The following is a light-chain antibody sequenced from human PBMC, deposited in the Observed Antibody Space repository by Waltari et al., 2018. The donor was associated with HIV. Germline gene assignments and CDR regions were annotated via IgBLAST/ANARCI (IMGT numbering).Light chain of an antibody. CDR1: NIGGEF. CDR2: RGN. Sequence: SFELTQPLSVSVALGQTARITCGGSNIGGEFVQWYQQKPGQAPILVIYRGNNRPSEIPERFSGSSSGNTATLTISRVQVGDEADYYCQVWDTNTEVAFGGGTKLTVL. J-gene: IGLJ2*01. V-gene: IGLV3-9*01. CDR3: QVWDTNTEVA.